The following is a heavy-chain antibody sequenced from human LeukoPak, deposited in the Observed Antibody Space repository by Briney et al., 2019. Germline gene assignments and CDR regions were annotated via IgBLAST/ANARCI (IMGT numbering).Heavy chain of an antibody. CDR1: GGSISSFY. CDR3: ARSPRAGGGYSYGYPFDY. J-gene: IGHJ4*02. Sequence: PSETLSLTCTVSGGSISSFYWSWIRQPPGKGLEWIGYIYYSGSTNYNPSLKSRVTISVDTSKNQFSLKLSSVTAADTAVYYCARSPRAGGGYSYGYPFDYWGQGTLVTVSS. D-gene: IGHD5-18*01. V-gene: IGHV4-59*01. CDR2: IYYSGST.